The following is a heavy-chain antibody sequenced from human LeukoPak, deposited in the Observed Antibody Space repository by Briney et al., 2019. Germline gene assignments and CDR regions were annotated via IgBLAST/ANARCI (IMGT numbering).Heavy chain of an antibody. CDR3: GRGPATSGYDY. CDR1: GYTFTSYD. Sequence: PWASLTLSCKASGYTFTSYDLNWVRQAPGQGPEWMGRMSPNSGDTGYAQKFKDRVTMTRNTLISTAYMELSSLRADDTGGYYCGRGPATSGYDYWGPGTLVTVSS. CDR2: MSPNSGDT. D-gene: IGHD2-15*01. J-gene: IGHJ4*02. V-gene: IGHV1-8*01.